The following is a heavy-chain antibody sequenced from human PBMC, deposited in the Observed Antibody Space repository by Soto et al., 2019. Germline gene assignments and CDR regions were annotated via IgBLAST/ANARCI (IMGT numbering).Heavy chain of an antibody. CDR1: GFTFSGSW. CDR3: FGGGGNFDQ. D-gene: IGHD3-16*01. J-gene: IGHJ4*02. Sequence: EMQLVESGGGLVQPGGSLRLTCAASGFTFSGSWMSWVRQAPGKGLEWVANVNKDGSDKYYVDSVKGRFTISRVNDQKSLYLQMNRLEVEDKAVDYCFGGGGNFDQWGQGTLVTVSS. V-gene: IGHV3-7*02. CDR2: VNKDGSDK.